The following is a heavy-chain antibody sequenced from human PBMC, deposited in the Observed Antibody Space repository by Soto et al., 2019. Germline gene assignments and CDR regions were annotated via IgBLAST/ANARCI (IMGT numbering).Heavy chain of an antibody. D-gene: IGHD2-15*01. Sequence: GGSLRFSCVVSGSNLDNYAMAWVRQAPGKGLEWVSSVDDSGSRTYYADSVKGRFTISRDRSKNELFLQMNSLTVEDTAVYHCARDYGSLLRKVLYWGQGTLVTVSS. CDR3: ARDYGSLLRKVLY. CDR2: VDDSGSRT. J-gene: IGHJ4*02. CDR1: GSNLDNYA. V-gene: IGHV3-23*01.